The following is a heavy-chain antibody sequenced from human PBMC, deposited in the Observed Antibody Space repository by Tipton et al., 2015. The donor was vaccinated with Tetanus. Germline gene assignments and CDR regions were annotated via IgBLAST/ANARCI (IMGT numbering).Heavy chain of an antibody. CDR1: GASISGYY. CDR2: IYSSGSF. V-gene: IGHV4-59*01. CDR3: ARGGPESRWYFDL. Sequence: PGLVKPSETLSLTCTVSGASISGYYWSWIRQTPGKGLEWIGYIYSSGSFNYNPSLRSRVTLSVDTSQKQFSLSLRSMTAADTAVYYCARGGPESRWYFDLWGRGTLVTVSS. J-gene: IGHJ2*01.